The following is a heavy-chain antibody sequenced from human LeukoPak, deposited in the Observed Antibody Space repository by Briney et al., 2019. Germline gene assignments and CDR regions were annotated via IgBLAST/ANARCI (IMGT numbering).Heavy chain of an antibody. CDR2: INEDGSEK. V-gene: IGHV3-7*05. CDR1: GFTFSTYW. D-gene: IGHD5-24*01. Sequence: GGSLRLSCAASGFTFSTYWMTWVRQAPGKGLEWVANINEDGSEKNCVDSVKGRFTIYRDNAKNALYLQMKSLRAEDTAVYYCARQTERDAYNRYWGQGTLVTVSS. J-gene: IGHJ4*02. CDR3: ARQTERDAYNRY.